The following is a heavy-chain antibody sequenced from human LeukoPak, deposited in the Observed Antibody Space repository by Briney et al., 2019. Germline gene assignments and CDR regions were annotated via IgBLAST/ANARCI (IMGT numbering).Heavy chain of an antibody. CDR3: AKATMIVVVAAGIDI. Sequence: PGGSVRLPCAASGFTFSSHRMSWLPQAPGKGLEGVSDISGSGGSTYYADSLTGRFTISRDNSKNKLYLHMNSLRAEDTAVYYCAKATMIVVVAAGIDIWGQGTMATVSS. CDR2: ISGSGGST. J-gene: IGHJ3*02. D-gene: IGHD3-22*01. CDR1: GFTFSSHR. V-gene: IGHV3-23*01.